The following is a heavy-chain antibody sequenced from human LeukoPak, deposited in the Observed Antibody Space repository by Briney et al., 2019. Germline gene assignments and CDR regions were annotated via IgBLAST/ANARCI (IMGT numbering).Heavy chain of an antibody. D-gene: IGHD3-22*01. CDR3: ARDRIDQWLTFDI. Sequence: SGGSLRLSCAASGFTFSSHSINWVRQAPGKGLEWVSYISSSSSTIYYADSVKGRFTISRDNAKNSLYLQMNSLRAEDTALYYCARDRIDQWLTFDIRGQGTMVTVSS. CDR1: GFTFSSHS. J-gene: IGHJ3*02. CDR2: ISSSSSTI. V-gene: IGHV3-48*01.